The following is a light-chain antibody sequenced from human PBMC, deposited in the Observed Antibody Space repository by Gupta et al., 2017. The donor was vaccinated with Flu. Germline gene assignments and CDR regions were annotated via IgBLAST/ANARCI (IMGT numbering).Light chain of an antibody. J-gene: IGLJ2*01. CDR2: EVS. Sequence: QSALTTLASVSASLGQSPTHSCTGTSSDAGGNNYVSWYQQHQGEAPKLMIYEVSNRHSGVASRFSGSKAGNTASLTISGLHAEDEADYYCSSYTSRSTLIFGGGTKVTVL. CDR3: SSYTSRSTLI. V-gene: IGLV2-14*01. CDR1: SSDAGGNNY.